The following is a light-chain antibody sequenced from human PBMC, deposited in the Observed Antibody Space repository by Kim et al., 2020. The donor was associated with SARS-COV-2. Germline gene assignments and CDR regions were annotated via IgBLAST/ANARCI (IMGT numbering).Light chain of an antibody. CDR1: QSIGTR. Sequence: IQMTQSPSSLAASVGDRITITCRASQSIGTRLNWYQQGPGKAPKLLIYVASSLQRGVPSRFSGTGSGTDFTLTISSLQPEDFATYYCQQSYSTPWLSFGGGTKVDIK. V-gene: IGKV1-39*01. J-gene: IGKJ4*01. CDR2: VAS. CDR3: QQSYSTPWLS.